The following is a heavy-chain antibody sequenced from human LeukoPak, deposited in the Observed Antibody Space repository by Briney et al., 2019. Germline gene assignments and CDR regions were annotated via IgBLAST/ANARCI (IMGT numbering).Heavy chain of an antibody. Sequence: SETLSLTCTVSGGSISSYYWSWIWQPPGKGLEWIGNIYDSGNTNYNPSLKSRVTISGDTSKNQFSLRLSSVTAADTAVYYCARTMIGHDAFDIWGQGTMVTVSS. D-gene: IGHD3-22*01. CDR2: IYDSGNT. CDR1: GGSISSYY. J-gene: IGHJ3*02. CDR3: ARTMIGHDAFDI. V-gene: IGHV4-59*01.